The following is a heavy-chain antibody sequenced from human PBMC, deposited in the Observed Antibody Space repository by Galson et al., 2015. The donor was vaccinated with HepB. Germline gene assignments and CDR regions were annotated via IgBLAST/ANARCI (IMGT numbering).Heavy chain of an antibody. CDR2: ISYDGSNK. V-gene: IGHV3-30*18. Sequence: SLRLSCAASGFTFSSYGMHWVRQAPGKGLEWVAVISYDGSNKYYADSVKGRFTISRDNSKNTLYLQMNSLRAEDTAVYYCAKGEAVAAWVFGYWGQGTLVTVSS. J-gene: IGHJ4*02. CDR1: GFTFSSYG. D-gene: IGHD6-19*01. CDR3: AKGEAVAAWVFGY.